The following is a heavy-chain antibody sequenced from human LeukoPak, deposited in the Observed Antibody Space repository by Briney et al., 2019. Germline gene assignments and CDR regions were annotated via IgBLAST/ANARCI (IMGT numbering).Heavy chain of an antibody. CDR3: ARDYVWGSYRPSFVDY. CDR2: ISAYNGNT. J-gene: IGHJ4*02. Sequence: ASVTVSCKASGYTFTSYGISWVRQAPGQGLEWMGWISAYNGNTNYAQKLQGRVTMTTDTSTSTAYMELRSLRSDDTAVYYCARDYVWGSYRPSFVDYWGQGTLVTVSS. V-gene: IGHV1-18*01. D-gene: IGHD3-16*02. CDR1: GYTFTSYG.